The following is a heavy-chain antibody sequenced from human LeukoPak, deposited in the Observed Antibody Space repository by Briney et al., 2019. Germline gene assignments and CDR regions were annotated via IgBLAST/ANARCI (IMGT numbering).Heavy chain of an antibody. D-gene: IGHD3-22*01. CDR1: GYTFTGYY. Sequence: ASVRVSCKAPGYTFTGYYMHWVRQAPGQGLEWMGWINPNSSGTNYAQKFQGRVTMTRDTSISTAYMELSRLRSDDTAVYYCARNSPPYYYDSSGYYYSYYFDYWGQGTLVTVSS. CDR2: INPNSSGT. J-gene: IGHJ4*02. CDR3: ARNSPPYYYDSSGYYYSYYFDY. V-gene: IGHV1-2*02.